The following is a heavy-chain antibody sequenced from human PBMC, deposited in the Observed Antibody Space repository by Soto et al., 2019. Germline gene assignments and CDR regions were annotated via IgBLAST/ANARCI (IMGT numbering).Heavy chain of an antibody. D-gene: IGHD1-20*01. Sequence: SETLSLTCTVSGGSVSSGSYYWSWIRQPPGKGLEWIGYIYYSGSTNYNPSLKSRVTISVDTSKNQFSLKLSSVTAADTAVYYCAREPGITGTNYYYYGMDVWGQGTTVTVSS. CDR1: GGSVSSGSYY. CDR2: IYYSGST. V-gene: IGHV4-61*01. J-gene: IGHJ6*02. CDR3: AREPGITGTNYYYYGMDV.